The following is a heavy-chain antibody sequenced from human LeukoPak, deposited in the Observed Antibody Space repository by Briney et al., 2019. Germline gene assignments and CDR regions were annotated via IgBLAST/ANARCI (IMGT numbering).Heavy chain of an antibody. CDR1: GFTFISYS. CDR3: ATMTTVTTGGY. Sequence: GGSLRLSCAASGFTFISYSINWVRQAQGKGLEWVSSISSSSSYIYYADSVKGRFTISRDNAKNSLYLQMNSLRAEDTAVYYCATMTTVTTGGYWGQGTLVTVSS. CDR2: ISSSSSYI. D-gene: IGHD4-17*01. J-gene: IGHJ4*02. V-gene: IGHV3-21*01.